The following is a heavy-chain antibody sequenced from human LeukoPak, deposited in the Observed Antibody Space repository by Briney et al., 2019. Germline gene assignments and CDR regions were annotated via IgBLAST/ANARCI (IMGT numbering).Heavy chain of an antibody. J-gene: IGHJ5*02. CDR1: GGSISSSSYY. CDR3: ARVICVSRYYDFISGHSYRNRFDP. Sequence: SETLSLTCTVSGGSISSSSYYWGWIRQPPGKGLEWIGSIYYSGSTYYNPSLKSRVTISVDTSKNQFSLKLSSVTAADTAVYYCARVICVSRYYDFISGHSYRNRFDPWGQGTLVTVSS. D-gene: IGHD3-3*01. CDR2: IYYSGST. V-gene: IGHV4-39*07.